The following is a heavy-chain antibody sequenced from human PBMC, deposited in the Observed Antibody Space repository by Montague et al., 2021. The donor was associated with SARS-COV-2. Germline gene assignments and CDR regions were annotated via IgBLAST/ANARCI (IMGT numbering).Heavy chain of an antibody. Sequence: SETLSPTRIVSGGPINGYYWSWIRQSPGKGLEWIGSIYHTGSTVYNPSLRSRVTILIETSKNQFSLKMTSVTTADRAVYFCARDLSRAFCEGSSCYSENWFDPWGKGTLVTVSS. CDR1: GGPINGYY. CDR3: ARDLSRAFCEGSSCYSENWFDP. V-gene: IGHV4-59*01. CDR2: IYHTGST. J-gene: IGHJ5*02. D-gene: IGHD2-21*01.